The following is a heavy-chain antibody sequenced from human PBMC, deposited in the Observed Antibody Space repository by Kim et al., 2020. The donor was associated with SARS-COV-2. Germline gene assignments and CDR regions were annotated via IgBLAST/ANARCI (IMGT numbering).Heavy chain of an antibody. D-gene: IGHD3-10*01. V-gene: IGHV3-23*01. J-gene: IGHJ4*02. Sequence: ADSVKGRFTISRDNSKNTLYLQMNSLRAEDTAVYYCAKDLWFGELLGIDYWGQGTLVTVSS. CDR3: AKDLWFGELLGIDY.